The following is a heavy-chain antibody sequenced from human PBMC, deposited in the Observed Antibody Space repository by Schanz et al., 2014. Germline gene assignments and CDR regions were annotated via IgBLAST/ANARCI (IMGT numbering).Heavy chain of an antibody. J-gene: IGHJ6*02. CDR2: ISVYHGHT. Sequence: QVQLVQSGGEVKKPGASVRLSCEASGYTFNNHGISWVRQAPGQGLEWMGWISVYHGHTNYAEKVHGRVTMTTDTSTSTAYMELRSLISDDTAVYYCVRDAGWAFGDYHGMDVWGQGTSVTVSS. D-gene: IGHD3-10*01. CDR3: VRDAGWAFGDYHGMDV. V-gene: IGHV1-18*01. CDR1: GYTFNNHG.